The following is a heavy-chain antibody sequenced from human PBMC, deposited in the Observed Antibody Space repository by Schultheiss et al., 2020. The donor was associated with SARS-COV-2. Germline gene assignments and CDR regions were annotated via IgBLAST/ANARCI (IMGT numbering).Heavy chain of an antibody. CDR2: IYYSGST. D-gene: IGHD6-13*01. V-gene: IGHV4-31*03. Sequence: SETLSLTCTVSGGSISSGGYYWSWIRQHPGKGLEWIGYIYYSGSTYYNPSLKSRVTISVDKSKNQFSLKLSSVTAADTAVYYCARSAAGGTLGWFAPWGQGTLVTVSS. CDR1: GGSISSGGYY. J-gene: IGHJ5*01. CDR3: ARSAAGGTLGWFAP.